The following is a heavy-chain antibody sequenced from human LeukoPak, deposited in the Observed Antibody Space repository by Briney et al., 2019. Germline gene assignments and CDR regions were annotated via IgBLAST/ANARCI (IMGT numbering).Heavy chain of an antibody. CDR2: IYYSGST. J-gene: IGHJ4*02. D-gene: IGHD6-6*01. Sequence: SETLSLTCTVSGGSISSYYWSWIREPPGKGLEWIGYIYYSGSTNYNPSLKSRVTISVDTSKNQFSLKLSSVTAADTAVYYCARVDPDSSSTLEVFDYWGQGTLVTVSS. CDR1: GGSISSYY. V-gene: IGHV4-59*01. CDR3: ARVDPDSSSTLEVFDY.